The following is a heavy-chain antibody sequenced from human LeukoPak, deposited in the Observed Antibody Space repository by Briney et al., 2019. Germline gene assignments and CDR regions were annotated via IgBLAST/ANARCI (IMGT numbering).Heavy chain of an antibody. CDR2: IYHSGST. D-gene: IGHD1-7*01. CDR1: GGSISSSNW. Sequence: KTSGTLSLTCAVSGGSISSSNWWSWVRQPPGKGLEWIGEIYHSGSTNYNPSLKSRVTISVDKSKNQFSLKLSSVTAADTAVYYCARDQDNWNYYGFHYYYYGMDVWGQGTLVTVSS. CDR3: ARDQDNWNYYGFHYYYYGMDV. J-gene: IGHJ6*02. V-gene: IGHV4-4*02.